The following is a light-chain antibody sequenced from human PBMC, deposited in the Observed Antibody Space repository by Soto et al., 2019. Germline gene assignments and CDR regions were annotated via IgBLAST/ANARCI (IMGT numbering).Light chain of an antibody. CDR2: DVS. CDR1: SSDVGGYNY. V-gene: IGLV2-14*03. CDR3: SSYSSTSTVV. J-gene: IGLJ2*01. Sequence: QSVLTQPASVSGSPGQSITISCTGTSSDVGGYNYVSWYQHHPVKAPKLMIYDVSNRPSGVSNRFSGSKSGNTASLTISGLQADDEADYYCSSYSSTSTVVFGGGTKLTVL.